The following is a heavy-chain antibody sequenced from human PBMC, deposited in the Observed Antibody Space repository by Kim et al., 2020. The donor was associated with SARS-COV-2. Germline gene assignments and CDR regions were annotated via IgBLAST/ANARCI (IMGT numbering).Heavy chain of an antibody. Sequence: GGSLRLSCAASGFTFSSYAMHWVRQAPGKGLEWVAVISYDGSNKYYADSVKGRFTISRDNSKNTLYLQMNSLRAEDTAVYYCARWAMVQGVIIPFDYWGQGTLVTVSS. J-gene: IGHJ4*02. V-gene: IGHV3-30-3*01. CDR1: GFTFSSYA. CDR3: ARWAMVQGVIIPFDY. D-gene: IGHD3-10*01. CDR2: ISYDGSNK.